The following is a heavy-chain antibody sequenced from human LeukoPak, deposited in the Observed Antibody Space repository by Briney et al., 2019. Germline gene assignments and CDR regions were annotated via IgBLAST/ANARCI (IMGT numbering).Heavy chain of an antibody. Sequence: SETLSVTCSVSGGSISSHYWSWIRQPPGKGLEWIGYIYYSGSTNYNPSLKSRVSISVDTSKNQFSLKLRSVTAADTAVYYCARADYDSSVGYWGQGTLVTVSS. CDR1: GGSISSHY. V-gene: IGHV4-59*11. J-gene: IGHJ4*02. D-gene: IGHD3-22*01. CDR3: ARADYDSSVGY. CDR2: IYYSGST.